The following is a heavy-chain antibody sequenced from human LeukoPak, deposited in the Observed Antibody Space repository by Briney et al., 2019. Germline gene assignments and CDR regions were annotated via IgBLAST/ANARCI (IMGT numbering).Heavy chain of an antibody. D-gene: IGHD5-12*01. CDR2: ISYDGSNK. CDR1: GFTFSSYA. CDR3: ARDVDADIVATILDY. J-gene: IGHJ4*02. Sequence: GGSLRLSCAASGFTFSSYAMHWVRQAPGKGLEWVAVISYDGSNKYYADSVKGRFTISRDNSKNTLYLQMNSLRAEDTAVYYCARDVDADIVATILDYWGQGTLVTVSS. V-gene: IGHV3-30-3*01.